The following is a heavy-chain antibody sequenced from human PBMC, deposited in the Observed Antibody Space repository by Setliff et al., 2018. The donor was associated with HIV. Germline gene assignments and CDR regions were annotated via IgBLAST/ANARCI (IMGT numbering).Heavy chain of an antibody. J-gene: IGHJ6*03. CDR3: ATGENYFGSGSPSVHYYMDV. D-gene: IGHD3-10*01. V-gene: IGHV4-59*08. CDR2: IDDTGAT. CDR1: GGPISSYY. Sequence: SETLSLTCTVSGGPISSYYWSWIRQSPGKGLEWIGYIDDTGATKYNPSLKSRLTMSLDTSKNQLSLKVRFVTAADTAVYYCATGENYFGSGSPSVHYYMDVWGKGTTVTVS.